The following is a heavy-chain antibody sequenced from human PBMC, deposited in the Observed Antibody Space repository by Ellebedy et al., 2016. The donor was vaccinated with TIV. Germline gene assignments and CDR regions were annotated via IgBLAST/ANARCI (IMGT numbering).Heavy chain of an antibody. J-gene: IGHJ6*02. D-gene: IGHD4-17*01. CDR1: RLTFSSYW. CDR3: AREGAYGDYAPGQYGMDV. Sequence: GESLKISCAVSRLTFSSYWMSWVRQASGKGLEWVVNIRQDGSKNYVDSVKGRFTISRGNAQNSLYLQMNSLRVEDTAVYYCAREGAYGDYAPGQYGMDVWGQGTTVIVS. CDR2: IRQDGSK. V-gene: IGHV3-7*03.